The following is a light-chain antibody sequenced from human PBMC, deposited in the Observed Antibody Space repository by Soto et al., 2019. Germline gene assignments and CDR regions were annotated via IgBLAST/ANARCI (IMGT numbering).Light chain of an antibody. CDR1: SSNIGAGYD. CDR2: GNS. Sequence: QSVLTQPPSVSGAPGQRVTISCTGSSSNIGAGYDVHWYQQLPGTAPKLLIYGNSNRPSGVPDRLSGSKSGTSASLAITGLQAEDEADYYFQSYDSSLSNWVFGGGTKLNVL. J-gene: IGLJ3*02. CDR3: QSYDSSLSNWV. V-gene: IGLV1-40*01.